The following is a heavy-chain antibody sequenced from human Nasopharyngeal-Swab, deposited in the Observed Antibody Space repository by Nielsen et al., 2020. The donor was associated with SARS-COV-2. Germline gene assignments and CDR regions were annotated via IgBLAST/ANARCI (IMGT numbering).Heavy chain of an antibody. CDR3: ARVGGRTSPMGS. Sequence: GESLKISCVASGFTFRDNGRSWVGQAPAKGLEWVASIKQDGSEKNYVDSVKGRFTISRDNAKNSLFLQMDSLRTEDTAFYYCARVGGRTSPMGSWGQGTLVTVSS. CDR1: GFTFRDNG. D-gene: IGHD3-10*01. J-gene: IGHJ4*02. CDR2: IKQDGSEK. V-gene: IGHV3-7*01.